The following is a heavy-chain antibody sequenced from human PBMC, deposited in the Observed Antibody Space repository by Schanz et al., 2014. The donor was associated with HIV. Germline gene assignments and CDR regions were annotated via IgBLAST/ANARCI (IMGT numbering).Heavy chain of an antibody. CDR3: AKPEYDSSGNSQSHFDY. J-gene: IGHJ4*02. D-gene: IGHD3-22*01. V-gene: IGHV3-23*04. CDR2: ISGGGAGT. CDR1: GFPFAAYA. Sequence: EVLLVESGGGFVQPGGSLRLSCATSGFPFAAYAMTWVRQAPGKGLEWVSPISGGGAGTYYADSVKGRLTISRDNSKNTLYLQMTTLRTEDTAVYYCAKPEYDSSGNSQSHFDYWGQGTLVTVSS.